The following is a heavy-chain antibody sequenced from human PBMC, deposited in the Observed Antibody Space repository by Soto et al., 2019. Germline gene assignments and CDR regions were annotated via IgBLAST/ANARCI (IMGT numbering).Heavy chain of an antibody. CDR2: IYYSGST. CDR1: GGSISSYX. J-gene: IGHJ5*02. D-gene: IGHD1-26*01. CDR3: XXXXXXXXYSGSXXXXDP. Sequence: XESGPGLVKPSETLSLTCTVSGGSISSYXWXWIRQPPXKGLEWIGYIYYSGSTNYNPXXXXXXXXXXXXXXXXXXXXXXXXXXXXXXXXXXXXXXXXXXYSGSXXXXDPWGQGXLVTV. V-gene: IGHV4-59*01.